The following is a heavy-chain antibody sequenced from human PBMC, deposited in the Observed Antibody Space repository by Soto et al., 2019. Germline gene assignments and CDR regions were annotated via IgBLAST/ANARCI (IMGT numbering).Heavy chain of an antibody. J-gene: IGHJ3*02. CDR3: AKDSIVVVTGDAFDI. Sequence: GGSLRLSCSASGFTFSDFAFHWVRQAPGKGLEWVSAISGSGGSTYYADSVKGRFTISRDNSKNTLYLQMNILRAEDTAVYYCAKDSIVVVTGDAFDIWGQGTMVTVSS. CDR2: ISGSGGST. D-gene: IGHD2-21*02. V-gene: IGHV3-23*01. CDR1: GFTFSDFA.